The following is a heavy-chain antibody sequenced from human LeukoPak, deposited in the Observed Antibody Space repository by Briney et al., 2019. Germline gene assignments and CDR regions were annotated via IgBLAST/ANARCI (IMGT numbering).Heavy chain of an antibody. CDR3: ATYLFTRSPFDP. CDR1: GFTFSSYW. D-gene: IGHD2-2*01. J-gene: IGHJ5*02. Sequence: GGSLRLSCAASGFTFSSYWMSWVRQAPGKGLEWVANIKQDGSERYYVGSVKGRFTISRDNAKNSLDLQMNSLRAEDTAVYYCATYLFTRSPFDPWGQGTLVTVSS. CDR2: IKQDGSER. V-gene: IGHV3-7*01.